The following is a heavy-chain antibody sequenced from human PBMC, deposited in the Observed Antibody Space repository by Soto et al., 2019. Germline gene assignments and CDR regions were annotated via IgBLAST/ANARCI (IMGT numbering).Heavy chain of an antibody. J-gene: IGHJ4*02. CDR3: AKDHSPNYGDYGFDY. CDR1: GFTFRSDA. D-gene: IGHD4-17*01. CDR2: ISGSGGST. V-gene: IGHV3-23*01. Sequence: PGGSLRLSCAASGFTFRSDAVTWVRQAAGKGLEWVSVISGSGGSTYYADSVKGRFTISRDNSKSTLYLQMNSLRAEDTAVYYCAKDHSPNYGDYGFDYWGQGTLVTVSS.